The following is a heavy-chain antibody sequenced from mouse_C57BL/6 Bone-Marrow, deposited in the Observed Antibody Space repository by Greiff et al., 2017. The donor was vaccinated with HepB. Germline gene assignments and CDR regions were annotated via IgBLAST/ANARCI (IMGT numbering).Heavy chain of an antibody. Sequence: EVKLVESGGGLVKPGGSLKLSCAASGFTFSSYAMSWVRQTPEKRLEWVATISDGGSYTYYPDNVKGRFTISRDNAKNNLYLQMSHLKSEDTAMYDCARGVLLEFITTVDWYFDVWGTGTTVTVSS. CDR1: GFTFSSYA. D-gene: IGHD1-1*01. CDR3: ARGVLLEFITTVDWYFDV. CDR2: ISDGGSYT. V-gene: IGHV5-4*03. J-gene: IGHJ1*03.